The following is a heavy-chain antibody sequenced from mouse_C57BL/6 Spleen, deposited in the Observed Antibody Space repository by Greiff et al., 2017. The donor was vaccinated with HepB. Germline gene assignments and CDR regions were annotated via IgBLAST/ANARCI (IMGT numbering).Heavy chain of an antibody. CDR2: IYPGDGDT. V-gene: IGHV1-80*01. CDR3: ARAVSGYGFAY. D-gene: IGHD3-2*02. Sequence: QVQLKQSGAELVKPGASVKISCKASGYAFSSYWMNWVKQRPGKGLEWIGQIYPGDGDTNYNGKFKGKATLTADKSSSTAYMQLSSRTSEDSAVYFCARAVSGYGFAYWGQGTLVTVSA. J-gene: IGHJ3*01. CDR1: GYAFSSYW.